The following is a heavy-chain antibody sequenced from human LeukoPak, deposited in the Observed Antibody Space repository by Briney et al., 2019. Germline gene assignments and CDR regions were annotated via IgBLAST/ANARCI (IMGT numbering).Heavy chain of an antibody. V-gene: IGHV1-69*13. CDR3: ARAYYESSAYRHAVYFDY. D-gene: IGHD3-22*01. J-gene: IGHJ4*02. CDR1: GGTFSSYA. Sequence: ASVKVSCKASGGTFSSYAISWVRQAPGQGLEWMGGITPIFGTANYAQKFQGRVTITADESTSTAYMELSSLRSEDTAVYYCARAYYESSAYRHAVYFDYWGQGTLVTVSS. CDR2: ITPIFGTA.